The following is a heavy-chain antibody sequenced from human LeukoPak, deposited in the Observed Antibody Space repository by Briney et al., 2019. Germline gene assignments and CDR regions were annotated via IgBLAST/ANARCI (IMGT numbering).Heavy chain of an antibody. Sequence: SETLSLTCAVYGGSFSGYYWSWIRQPPGKGLEWIGEINHSGSTNYNPSLKSRVTISVDTSKNQFSLKLGSVTAADTAVYYCARYDSSGYYYGYWGQGTLVTVSS. D-gene: IGHD3-22*01. CDR1: GGSFSGYY. V-gene: IGHV4-34*01. CDR3: ARYDSSGYYYGY. CDR2: INHSGST. J-gene: IGHJ4*02.